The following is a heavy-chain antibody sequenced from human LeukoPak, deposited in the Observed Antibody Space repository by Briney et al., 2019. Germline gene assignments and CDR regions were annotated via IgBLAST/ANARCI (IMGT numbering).Heavy chain of an antibody. Sequence: AGGSLRLSCAASGFTFSSYAMSWVRQAPGKGLEWVSAISGSGGSTYYADSVKGRFTISRDNSKNTLYLQMNSLRVEDTAVYYCAKAPRALGYYFDYWGQGTLVTVSS. CDR3: AKAPRALGYYFDY. CDR2: ISGSGGST. D-gene: IGHD1-26*01. J-gene: IGHJ4*02. CDR1: GFTFSSYA. V-gene: IGHV3-23*01.